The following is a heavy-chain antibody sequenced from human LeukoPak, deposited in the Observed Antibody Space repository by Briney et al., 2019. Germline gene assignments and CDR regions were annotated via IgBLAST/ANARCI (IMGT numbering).Heavy chain of an antibody. J-gene: IGHJ1*01. CDR1: GFTFSSYS. V-gene: IGHV3-21*01. CDR3: ARVGIVGARGYFQH. CDR2: ISSSSSSYI. D-gene: IGHD1-26*01. Sequence: GGSLRLSCAASGFTFSSYSMNWVRQAPGKWLEWVSSISSSSSSYIYYADSVKGRFTISRHNAKNSLYLQMNSLRAEDTAVYYCARVGIVGARGYFQHWGQGTLVTVSS.